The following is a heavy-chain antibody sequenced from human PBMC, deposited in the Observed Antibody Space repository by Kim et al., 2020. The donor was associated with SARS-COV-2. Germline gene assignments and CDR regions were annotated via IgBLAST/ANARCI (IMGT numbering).Heavy chain of an antibody. Sequence: SETLSLTCTVSGGSISTSSYYWGWIRQPPGKGLEWIGSIYYSGSTYYNPSLKSRVTISVDTSKDQFSLNLTSVTAADTAMYYCAKWLGATLDYWGQGTLVTVSS. V-gene: IGHV4-39*01. CDR2: IYYSGST. J-gene: IGHJ4*02. D-gene: IGHD1-26*01. CDR3: AKWLGATLDY. CDR1: GGSISTSSYY.